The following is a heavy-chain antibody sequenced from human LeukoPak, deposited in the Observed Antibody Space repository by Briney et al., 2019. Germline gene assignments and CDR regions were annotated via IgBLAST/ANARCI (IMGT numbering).Heavy chain of an antibody. Sequence: GGSLRLSCAASGFTFSSYAISWVPHALGEGLEWVSAISGSGGRTYYADFVKGRFTISRENSKNTLYLQMNSLRAEDTDVYYCAKFNRSSGDCLWGQGILVTVSS. CDR2: ISGSGGRT. D-gene: IGHD2-21*01. V-gene: IGHV3-23*01. J-gene: IGHJ4*02. CDR1: GFTFSSYA. CDR3: AKFNRSSGDCL.